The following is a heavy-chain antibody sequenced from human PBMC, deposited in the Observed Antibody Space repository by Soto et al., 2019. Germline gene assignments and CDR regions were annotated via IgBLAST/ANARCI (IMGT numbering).Heavy chain of an antibody. CDR2: IYYSGST. J-gene: IGHJ5*02. V-gene: IGHV4-61*01. CDR3: ARDRGGVYYYDSSPWFAP. CDR1: GGSVSSGSYY. D-gene: IGHD3-22*01. Sequence: SETLSLTCTVSGGSVSSGSYYWSWIRQPPGKGLEWIGYIYYSGSTNYNPSLKSRVTISVDTSKNQFSLKLSSVTAADTAVYYCARDRGGVYYYDSSPWFAPWGQGTLVTV.